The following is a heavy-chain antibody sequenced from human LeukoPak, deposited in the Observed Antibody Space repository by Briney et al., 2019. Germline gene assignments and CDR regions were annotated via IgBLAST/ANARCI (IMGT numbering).Heavy chain of an antibody. CDR3: AKDRRENYFDY. J-gene: IGHJ4*02. Sequence: GGSLKLSCAASGFTFSGSAMHWVRQASGKGLEWVGRIRSKANSYATAYAASVKGRFTISRDNSKNTLYLQMNSLRAEDTAVYYCAKDRRENYFDYWGQGTLVTVSS. V-gene: IGHV3-73*01. D-gene: IGHD3-16*02. CDR2: IRSKANSYAT. CDR1: GFTFSGSA.